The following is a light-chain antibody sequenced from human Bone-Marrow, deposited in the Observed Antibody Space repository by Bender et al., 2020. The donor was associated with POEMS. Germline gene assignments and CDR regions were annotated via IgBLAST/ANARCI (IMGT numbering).Light chain of an antibody. V-gene: IGLV1-44*01. CDR1: IGGNA. CDR3: CSYAGGDTYV. J-gene: IGLJ1*01. Sequence: IGGNAVNWWQQLPGTAPKLLIYGNDQRPSGVPDRFSGSKSGTSASLAISGLQSEDEADYYCCSYAGGDTYVFGPGTKVTVL. CDR2: GND.